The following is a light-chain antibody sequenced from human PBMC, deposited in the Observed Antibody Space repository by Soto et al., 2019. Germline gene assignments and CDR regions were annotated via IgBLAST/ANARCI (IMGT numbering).Light chain of an antibody. CDR3: QERSNVVT. CDR1: QSINTY. Sequence: EIVLTQSPATLSLSPGERATLSCRASQSINTYLAWYQQKPGQTHRLLIYDAFHRAPGIPARFSGSGSGTDFTLSITTLESEDFAVYYCQERSNVVTFDGGTKVEI. V-gene: IGKV3-11*01. CDR2: DAF. J-gene: IGKJ4*01.